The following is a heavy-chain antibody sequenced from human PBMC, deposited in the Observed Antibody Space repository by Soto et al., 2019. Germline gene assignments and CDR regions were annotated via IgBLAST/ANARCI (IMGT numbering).Heavy chain of an antibody. J-gene: IGHJ6*02. CDR3: ARGGRIVDTGIGYYYYHAMDV. CDR2: FNPTGDTA. Sequence: APVKVSCKASGYTFTSYHIHWVRQAPGQGLEWMGIFNPTGDTASYAQKLQGRVTMTRDTSTGTAYMELGSLRSEDTAVYYCARGGRIVDTGIGYYYYHAMDVWGQGTTVTVS. D-gene: IGHD5-18*01. CDR1: GYTFTSYH. V-gene: IGHV1-46*01.